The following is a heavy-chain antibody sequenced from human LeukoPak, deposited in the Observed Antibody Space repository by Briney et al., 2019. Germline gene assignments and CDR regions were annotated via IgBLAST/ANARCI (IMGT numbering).Heavy chain of an antibody. V-gene: IGHV1-69*01. CDR2: IIPIFGTA. J-gene: IGHJ3*02. D-gene: IGHD3-10*01. CDR1: GGTFSSYA. Sequence: SVKVSCKASGGTFSSYAISWVRQAPGQGLEWMGGIIPIFGTANYAQKFQGRVKITADESTSTAYMELSSLRSEDTAVYYCARSGSITMVRDDAFDIWGQGTMVTVSS. CDR3: ARSGSITMVRDDAFDI.